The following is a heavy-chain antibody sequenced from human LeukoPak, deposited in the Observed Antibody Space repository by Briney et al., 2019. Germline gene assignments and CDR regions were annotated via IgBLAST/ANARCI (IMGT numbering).Heavy chain of an antibody. Sequence: ASVKVSCKASGYTFTGYYMHWVRQAPGQGLEWMGWINPNSGGTNYAQKFQGRVTMTRDTSISTAYMELSRLRSDDTAVYYCASPGRQDYYDSSGYAPDAFDIWGQGTMVTVSS. CDR2: INPNSGGT. D-gene: IGHD3-22*01. V-gene: IGHV1-2*02. CDR3: ASPGRQDYYDSSGYAPDAFDI. J-gene: IGHJ3*02. CDR1: GYTFTGYY.